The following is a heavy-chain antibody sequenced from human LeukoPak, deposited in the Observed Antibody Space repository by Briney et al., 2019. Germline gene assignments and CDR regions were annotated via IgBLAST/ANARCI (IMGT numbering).Heavy chain of an antibody. J-gene: IGHJ5*02. V-gene: IGHV3-7*01. CDR1: GFTFSSYW. Sequence: SGGSLRLSCAASGFTFSSYWMSWVRQAPGKGLEWLANIKEDGSEKYYVDAVKDRFTISIDYAKSSLYLQMKSLRAEDTAVYSCARAVASNWFDPWGQGTLVTVSS. D-gene: IGHD6-19*01. CDR3: ARAVASNWFDP. CDR2: IKEDGSEK.